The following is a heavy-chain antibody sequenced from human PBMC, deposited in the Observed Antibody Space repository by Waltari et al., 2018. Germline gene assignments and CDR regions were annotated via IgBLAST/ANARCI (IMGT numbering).Heavy chain of an antibody. CDR2: IIPIFGTA. CDR1: GGPFRSSA. D-gene: IGHD2-15*01. V-gene: IGHV1-69*01. CDR3: ARFGEVVKAFDI. Sequence: QVQLVQSGAEVKKPGSSVTVSCKAAGGPFRSSAISWVRQAPGQGLEWMGGIIPIFGTANYAQKFQGRVTITADESTSTAYMELSSLRSEDTAVYYCARFGEVVKAFDIWGQGTMVTVSS. J-gene: IGHJ3*02.